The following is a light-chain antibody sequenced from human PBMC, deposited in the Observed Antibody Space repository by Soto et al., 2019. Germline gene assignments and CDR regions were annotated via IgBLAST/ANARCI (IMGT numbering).Light chain of an antibody. CDR1: SSDVGGYNY. CDR2: EVS. Sequence: HSVLTQPPSAYGSPGQSVTISCTGTSSDVGGYNYVSWYQQHPGKAPKLMIYEVSKRPSGVPNRFSGSKSGNTASLTVSGLQAEDEADYYCSSYAGSNNLVFGGGTKVTVL. J-gene: IGLJ2*01. V-gene: IGLV2-8*01. CDR3: SSYAGSNNLV.